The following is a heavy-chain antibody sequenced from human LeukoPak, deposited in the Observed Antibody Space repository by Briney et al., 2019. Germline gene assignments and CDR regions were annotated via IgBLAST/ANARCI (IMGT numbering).Heavy chain of an antibody. V-gene: IGHV4-59*01. CDR2: IYYSGST. D-gene: IGHD1-26*01. J-gene: IGHJ5*02. CDR3: ARGGVGSWFDP. CDR1: GDSLSSYY. Sequence: SETLSLTRTVSGDSLSSYYWSWIRQPPGKGLEWIGYIYYSGSTNYNPSLKSRVTISVDTSKNQSSLKLSSVTAADTAVYYCARGGVGSWFDPWGQGTLVTVSS.